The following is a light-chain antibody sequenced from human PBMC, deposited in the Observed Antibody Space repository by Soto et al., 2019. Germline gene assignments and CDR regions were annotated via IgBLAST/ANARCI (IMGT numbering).Light chain of an antibody. CDR2: QTS. Sequence: EIVLTQSRATLSSFPGERFTLSCRASQYINTRLAWYQHRPGQSRRLLIYQTSLRAAGITARFSASGSGTDFPITISDVQPEDFALYYCHRRQSWPRTVGQGTQVEIK. V-gene: IGKV3-11*01. J-gene: IGKJ1*01. CDR3: HRRQSWPRT. CDR1: QYINTR.